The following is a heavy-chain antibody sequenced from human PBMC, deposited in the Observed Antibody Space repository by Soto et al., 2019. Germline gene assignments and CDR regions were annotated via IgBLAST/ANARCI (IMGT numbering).Heavy chain of an antibody. D-gene: IGHD5-18*01. Sequence: QVQLQESGPGLVKPSGTLSLTCAVSGGSISSSNWWSWVRQPPGKGLEWIGEIYHSGSTNYNPSPKSRCTISVDKSKNQFSLKLSSVTAADTAVYYCARELDGGGYSYGYFDYWGQGTLVTVSS. J-gene: IGHJ4*02. CDR1: GGSISSSNW. V-gene: IGHV4-4*02. CDR3: ARELDGGGYSYGYFDY. CDR2: IYHSGST.